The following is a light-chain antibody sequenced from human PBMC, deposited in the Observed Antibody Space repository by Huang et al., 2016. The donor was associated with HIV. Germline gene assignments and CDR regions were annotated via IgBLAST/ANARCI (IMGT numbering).Light chain of an antibody. CDR1: MRISTW. CDR3: QHQWT. Sequence: DIQVTQSPSTLSAFVGDRVNITCRTSMRISTWLSWYQQRPGKAPNLLISKASNLETWVPSRFSGNGSGTEFTLTINGLQPDDLATYYCQHQWTFGQGTKVEIK. J-gene: IGKJ1*01. CDR2: KAS. V-gene: IGKV1-5*03.